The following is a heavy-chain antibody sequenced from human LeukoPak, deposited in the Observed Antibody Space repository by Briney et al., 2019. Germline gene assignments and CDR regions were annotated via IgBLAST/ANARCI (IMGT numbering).Heavy chain of an antibody. J-gene: IGHJ5*02. Sequence: SETLSLTCTVSGGSISSHYWSWIRQPAGKGLEWIGRIYTSGSTNYNPSLKSRVTMSVDTSKNQFSLKLSSVTAADTAVYYCARDLYGSGSPTHNWFDPWGQGTLVTVSS. D-gene: IGHD3-10*01. V-gene: IGHV4-4*07. CDR2: IYTSGST. CDR3: ARDLYGSGSPTHNWFDP. CDR1: GGSISSHY.